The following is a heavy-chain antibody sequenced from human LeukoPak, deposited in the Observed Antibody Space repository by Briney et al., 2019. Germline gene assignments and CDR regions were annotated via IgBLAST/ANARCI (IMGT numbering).Heavy chain of an antibody. CDR1: GCTFTNSS. J-gene: IGHJ4*02. CDR3: AAAINPLGDYLFDY. V-gene: IGHV1-58*01. D-gene: IGHD4-17*01. CDR2: IVVGSGNT. Sequence: SVNVSYMASGCTFTNSSVQWVRQARGQRLEGIGWIVVGSGNTNYTQKFQERVTITRDRATSTAYMELSSLRSEDTAVYYCAAAINPLGDYLFDYWGQGTLVTVSS.